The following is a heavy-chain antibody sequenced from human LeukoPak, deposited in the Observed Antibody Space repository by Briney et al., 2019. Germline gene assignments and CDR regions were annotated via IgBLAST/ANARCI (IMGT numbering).Heavy chain of an antibody. CDR2: INHSGST. Sequence: SETLSLTCAVYGGSFSGYYWSWIRQPPGKGLEWIGEINHSGSTNYNPSLKSRVTISVDTSKNQFSLKLSSVTAADTAVYYCARGGVITNDAFDIWGQGTMVTVSS. CDR1: GGSFSGYY. J-gene: IGHJ3*02. CDR3: ARGGVITNDAFDI. D-gene: IGHD3-22*01. V-gene: IGHV4-34*01.